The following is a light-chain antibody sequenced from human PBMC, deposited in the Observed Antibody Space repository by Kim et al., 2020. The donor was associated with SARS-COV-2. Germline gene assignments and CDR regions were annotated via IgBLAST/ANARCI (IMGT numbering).Light chain of an antibody. CDR3: QQSNSTPLT. V-gene: IGKV1-39*01. CDR1: QDIRTN. CDR2: AAS. J-gene: IGKJ4*01. Sequence: AAVGDRVTITCRASQDIRTNLDWYQQKAGRAPKRLIYAASSLQGGVPSRFSGSGSGTDFTLTISSLQPEDSATYYCQQSNSTPLTFGGGTKLDIK.